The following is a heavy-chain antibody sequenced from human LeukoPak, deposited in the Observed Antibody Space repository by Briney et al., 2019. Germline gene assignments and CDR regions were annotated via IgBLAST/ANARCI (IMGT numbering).Heavy chain of an antibody. CDR3: ARDQSPDYGDYEPLGY. V-gene: IGHV3-30-3*01. Sequence: SCKASGYTFTSHYMHWVRQAPGKGLEWVAVISYDGSNKYYADSVKGRFTISRDNSKNTLYLQMNSLRAEDTAVYYCARDQSPDYGDYEPLGYWGQGTLVTVSS. D-gene: IGHD4-17*01. CDR2: ISYDGSNK. CDR1: GYTFTSHY. J-gene: IGHJ4*02.